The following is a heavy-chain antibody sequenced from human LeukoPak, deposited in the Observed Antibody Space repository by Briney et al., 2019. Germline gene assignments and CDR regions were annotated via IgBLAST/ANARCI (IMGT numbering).Heavy chain of an antibody. Sequence: GGSLRLSCAASGFTFSSYAMHWVRQAPGKGLEWVAVISYDGSNKYYADSVKGRFTISRDNSKNTLYLQMNSLRAGDTAVYYCARGLLYYDILTGYFDYWGQGTLVTVSS. J-gene: IGHJ4*02. D-gene: IGHD3-9*01. V-gene: IGHV3-30*04. CDR2: ISYDGSNK. CDR3: ARGLLYYDILTGYFDY. CDR1: GFTFSSYA.